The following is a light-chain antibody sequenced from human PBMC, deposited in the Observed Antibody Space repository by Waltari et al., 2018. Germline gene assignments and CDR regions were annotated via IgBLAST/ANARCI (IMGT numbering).Light chain of an antibody. CDR3: QEYKTYRT. Sequence: DIQMTQSPSTLSASVGERVTIPCRASQSIERWLAWYQQKPGKAPKLLIYKTSSLESGVASRFSGSGYGTEFTLTISSLQPDDFATYYCQEYKTYRTFGQGTKVEIK. J-gene: IGKJ1*01. V-gene: IGKV1-5*03. CDR2: KTS. CDR1: QSIERW.